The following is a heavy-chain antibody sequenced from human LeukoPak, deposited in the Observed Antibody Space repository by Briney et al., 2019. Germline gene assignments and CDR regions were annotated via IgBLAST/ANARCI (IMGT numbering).Heavy chain of an antibody. CDR2: IYPGDSDT. V-gene: IGHV5-51*01. J-gene: IGHJ6*02. D-gene: IGHD3-9*01. CDR1: GYIFTTYW. CDR3: ARLFDPTESGGAFYYYYYGMDV. Sequence: GESLKISCKGSGYIFTTYWIGWVRQMPGKGLEWMGIIYPGDSDTRYSPSFQGQVTISADKSIRTAYLQWSSLKSSDTAIYYCARLFDPTESGGAFYYYYYGMDVWGQGTTVTVSS.